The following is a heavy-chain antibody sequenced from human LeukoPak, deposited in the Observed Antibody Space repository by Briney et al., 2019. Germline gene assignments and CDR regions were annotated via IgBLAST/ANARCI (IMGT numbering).Heavy chain of an antibody. CDR2: IYYSGST. D-gene: IGHD2-21*02. V-gene: IGHV4-39*01. Sequence: SETLSLTCTVSGGSISSSSYYWGWIRQPPGKGLEWIGSIYYSGSTYYNPSLKSRVTISVDTSKNQFSLKLSSVTAADTAVYYCARRHKTARGIDYWGQGTLVTVSS. CDR1: GGSISSSSYY. CDR3: ARRHKTARGIDY. J-gene: IGHJ4*02.